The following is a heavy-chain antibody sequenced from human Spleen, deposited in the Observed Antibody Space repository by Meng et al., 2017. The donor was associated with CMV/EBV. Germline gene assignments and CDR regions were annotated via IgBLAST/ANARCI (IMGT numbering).Heavy chain of an antibody. J-gene: IGHJ4*02. Sequence: CAAAGSAFTSVTLGGCLRPPGGRRLWFSAIIDSGGSTYYAQSVQSRLTISRDKSKNPLSLTMRCVTAADTAVYYCEKARKENPYLLNSWGQGALVTVSS. CDR3: EKARKENPYLLNS. CDR1: GSAFTSVT. CDR2: IIDSGGST. D-gene: IGHD1-14*01. V-gene: IGHV3-23*01.